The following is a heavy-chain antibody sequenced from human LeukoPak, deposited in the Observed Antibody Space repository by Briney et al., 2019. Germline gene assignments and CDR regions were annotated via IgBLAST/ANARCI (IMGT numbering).Heavy chain of an antibody. Sequence: GESLKISCKGSGYSFTSYWIGWARQMPGKGLEWMGIMYPDDSDTIYSPSFQGQVTISADKSISTAYLQWSSLKASDTAMYYCAAHRDGYNYPFDYWGQGTLITVSS. CDR2: MYPDDSDT. CDR3: AAHRDGYNYPFDY. D-gene: IGHD5-24*01. V-gene: IGHV5-51*01. CDR1: GYSFTSYW. J-gene: IGHJ4*02.